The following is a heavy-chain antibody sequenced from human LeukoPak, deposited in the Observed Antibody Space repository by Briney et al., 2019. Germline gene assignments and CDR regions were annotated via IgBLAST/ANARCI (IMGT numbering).Heavy chain of an antibody. CDR2: INPSSGST. CDR3: ARGGTVTTAPIDY. Sequence: ASVKVSCKASGYTFTNYDINWVRQAPGQGLEWMGIINPSSGSTSYAQKFQGRVTMTRDTSTSTVDMELSSLTFEDTAVYYCARGGTVTTAPIDYWGQGTLVTVSS. J-gene: IGHJ4*02. D-gene: IGHD4-17*01. V-gene: IGHV1-46*01. CDR1: GYTFTNYD.